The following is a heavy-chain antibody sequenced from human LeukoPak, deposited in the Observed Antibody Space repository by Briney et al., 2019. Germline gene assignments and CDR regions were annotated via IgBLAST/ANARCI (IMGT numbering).Heavy chain of an antibody. Sequence: ASVKVSCKASGYTFTSYDINWVRQATGQGLEWMGWISAYNGNTNYAQKLQGRVTMTTDTSTSTAYMELRSLRSDDTAVYYCARTPNYYGSGSYFEATDYWGQGTLVTVSS. J-gene: IGHJ4*02. CDR2: ISAYNGNT. CDR3: ARTPNYYGSGSYFEATDY. V-gene: IGHV1-18*01. CDR1: GYTFTSYD. D-gene: IGHD3-10*01.